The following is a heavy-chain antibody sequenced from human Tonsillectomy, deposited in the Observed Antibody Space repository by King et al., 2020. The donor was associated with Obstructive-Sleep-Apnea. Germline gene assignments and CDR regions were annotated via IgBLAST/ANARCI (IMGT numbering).Heavy chain of an antibody. CDR3: AREAKKWLQTAYFDL. D-gene: IGHD5-12*01. V-gene: IGHV3-33*01. Sequence: VQLVESGGGVVRPGQSLRLSCATSGFTLRNYGMHWVRQAPGKGLEWVAVIWYDETKKNYADSVKGRFTISRDNSNNTLYLEMNSLRAEDTAVSYCAREAKKWLQTAYFDLWGQGTLVAVSS. CDR1: GFTLRNYG. J-gene: IGHJ4*02. CDR2: IWYDETKK.